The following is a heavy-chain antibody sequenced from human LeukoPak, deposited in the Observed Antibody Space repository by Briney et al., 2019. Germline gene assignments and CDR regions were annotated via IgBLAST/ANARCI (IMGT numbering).Heavy chain of an antibody. J-gene: IGHJ4*02. D-gene: IGHD5-18*01. V-gene: IGHV1-46*01. CDR3: ALTAPPHN. CDR1: GITFTSYY. CDR2: INPSGTIT. Sequence: GASVKVSCKASGITFTSYYIHWVRQAPGRGLEWMGKINPSGTITTYAPKYQGRVTVTKDTSTNTVYMELSSLRSDDTAVYYCALTAPPHNWGQGTLVTVSS.